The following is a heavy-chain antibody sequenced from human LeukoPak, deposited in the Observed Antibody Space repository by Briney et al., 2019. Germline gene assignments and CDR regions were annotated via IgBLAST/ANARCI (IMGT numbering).Heavy chain of an antibody. V-gene: IGHV4-4*07. Sequence: SETLSLTCTVSGGSISNYYWSWIRQPAGKGLEWIGHIYTSGSTNYNPSLKSRVTMSVDTSKNQFSLKPSSVTAADTAVYYCARDGPNYYDSSGYYARGTFDIWGQGTMVTVSS. CDR2: IYTSGST. CDR1: GGSISNYY. J-gene: IGHJ3*02. D-gene: IGHD3-22*01. CDR3: ARDGPNYYDSSGYYARGTFDI.